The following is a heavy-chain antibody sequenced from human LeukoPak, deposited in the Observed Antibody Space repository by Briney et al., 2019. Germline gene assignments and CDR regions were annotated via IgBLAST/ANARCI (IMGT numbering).Heavy chain of an antibody. J-gene: IGHJ4*02. CDR2: INHSGST. CDR1: GGSFSGYY. CDR3: ARHFAYSSSSYFDY. V-gene: IGHV4-34*01. D-gene: IGHD6-6*01. Sequence: SETLSLTCAVYGGSFSGYYWSWIRQPPRKGLEWIGEINHSGSTNYNPSLKSRVTMFEDKSKNQFSLRLYSVTVADTAVYYCARHFAYSSSSYFDYWGQGSLVTVSS.